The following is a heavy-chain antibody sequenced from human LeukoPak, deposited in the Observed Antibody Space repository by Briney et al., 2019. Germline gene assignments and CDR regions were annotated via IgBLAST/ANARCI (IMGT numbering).Heavy chain of an antibody. D-gene: IGHD1-26*01. CDR3: ARRIVGGHLGDY. Sequence: GASVKVSCKASGYTFSNYGMSWVRQAPGQGLEWMGWISAKNGNIDYAQKLQGRVTMTVDTSTSTDYMELRSLRSDDTAVYYCARRIVGGHLGDYWGQGTLVTVSS. V-gene: IGHV1-18*01. J-gene: IGHJ4*02. CDR2: ISAKNGNI. CDR1: GYTFSNYG.